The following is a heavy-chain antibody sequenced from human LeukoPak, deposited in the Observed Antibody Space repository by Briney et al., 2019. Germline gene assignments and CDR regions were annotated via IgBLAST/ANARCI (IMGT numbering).Heavy chain of an antibody. CDR3: ARGPGIVVVPAAIPPNYYGMDV. J-gene: IGHJ6*04. CDR2: INHSGST. V-gene: IGHV4-34*01. CDR1: GGSFSGYY. Sequence: PSETLSLTCAVYGGSFSGYYWSWIRQPPGKGLEWIGEINHSGSTNYNPSLKSRVTISVDTSKNQFSLKLSSVAAADTAVYYCARGPGIVVVPAAIPPNYYGMDVWGKGTTVTVSS. D-gene: IGHD2-2*01.